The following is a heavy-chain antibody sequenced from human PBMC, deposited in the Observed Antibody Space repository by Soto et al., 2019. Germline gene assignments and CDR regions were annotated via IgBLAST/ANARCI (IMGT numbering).Heavy chain of an antibody. D-gene: IGHD2-15*01. Sequence: EVQVLESGGGLVQPGGSLRLSCEGSGFTVSSHAMTWIRQAPGKGPEWVSTVTADGGTDYADSVKGRFAMYRDTSEYTLYLKMVSLGAKDKDAYYCAPQVSWRGGSCQYDAFAIPGQGTMDTVSS. V-gene: IGHV3-23*01. CDR1: GFTVSSHA. J-gene: IGHJ3*02. CDR3: APQVSWRGGSCQYDAFAI. CDR2: VTADGGT.